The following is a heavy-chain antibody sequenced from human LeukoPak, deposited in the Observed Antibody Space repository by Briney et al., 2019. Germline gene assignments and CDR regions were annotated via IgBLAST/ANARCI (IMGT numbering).Heavy chain of an antibody. CDR3: AKDHILRYFDWSPEYFFDY. CDR2: ISGSGGGT. CDR1: GFTFSSYA. V-gene: IGHV3-23*01. Sequence: GGSLRLSCAPSGFTFSSYAMSWVRQAPGRGLEWVSGISGSGGGTYYAASVKGPFPISKDNSKNSLHLQMNSLRAEDTAVYYSAKDHILRYFDWSPEYFFDYWGQGTLVTVSS. D-gene: IGHD3-9*01. J-gene: IGHJ4*02.